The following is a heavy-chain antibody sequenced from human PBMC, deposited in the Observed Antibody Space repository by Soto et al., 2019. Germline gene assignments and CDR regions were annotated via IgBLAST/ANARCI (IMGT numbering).Heavy chain of an antibody. J-gene: IGHJ5*02. CDR3: ARDRPYSSSSRPS. V-gene: IGHV1-69*13. D-gene: IGHD6-6*01. CDR2: IIPIFGTA. CDR1: GGTFSSYA. Sequence: ASVKVSCKASGGTFSSYAISWVRQAPGQGLEWMGGIIPIFGTANYAQKFQGRVTITADESTSTAYMELGSLRSEDTAVYYCARDRPYSSSSRPSWGQGTLVTVSS.